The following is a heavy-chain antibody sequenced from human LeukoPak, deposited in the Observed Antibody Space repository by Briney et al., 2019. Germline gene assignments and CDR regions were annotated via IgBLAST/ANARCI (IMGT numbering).Heavy chain of an antibody. D-gene: IGHD1-1*01. V-gene: IGHV3-33*01. J-gene: IGHJ4*02. CDR2: IRFDGSIK. CDR3: ARWGGTRQYYFDY. CDR1: GFIFSDFG. Sequence: GGSLRLSCAVSGFIFSDFGFHCVRQAPGKGLEWVAVIRFDGSIKQYADSVKGRFTISRDDSKNTLYLQMNFLKSEDTAVYYCARWGGTRQYYFDYWGQGTLVTVSS.